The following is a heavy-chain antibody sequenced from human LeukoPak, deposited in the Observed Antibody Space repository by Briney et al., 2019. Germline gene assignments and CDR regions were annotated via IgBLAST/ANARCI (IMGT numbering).Heavy chain of an antibody. V-gene: IGHV1-8*03. CDR1: GYTFTSYD. J-gene: IGHJ6*03. Sequence: ASVKVSCKASGYTFTSYDINWVRQATGQGLEWMGWMNPNSGNTGYAQKFQGRVTITRNTSISTAYMELSSLRSEDTAVYYCARGELQNDFWSGYPVYYYYMDVWGKGTTVTVSS. CDR2: MNPNSGNT. D-gene: IGHD3-3*01. CDR3: ARGELQNDFWSGYPVYYYYMDV.